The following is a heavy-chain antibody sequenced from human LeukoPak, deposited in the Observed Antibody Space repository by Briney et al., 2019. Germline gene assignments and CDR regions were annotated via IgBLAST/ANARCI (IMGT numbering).Heavy chain of an antibody. D-gene: IGHD1-1*01. V-gene: IGHV4-34*01. CDR1: GGSFGGYY. CDR3: ASSNRNDGWFDP. Sequence: PSETLSLTCAVYGGSFGGYYWSWIRQPPGKGLEWIGEINDSGSSNYIPSLKSRVTISVDTSKNQFSLKLSSVTAADTAVYYCASSNRNDGWFDPWGQGTLVTVSS. CDR2: INDSGSS. J-gene: IGHJ5*02.